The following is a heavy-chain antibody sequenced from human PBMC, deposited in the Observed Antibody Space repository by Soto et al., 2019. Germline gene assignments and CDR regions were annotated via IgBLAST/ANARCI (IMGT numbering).Heavy chain of an antibody. CDR1: GGSISSGGYS. CDR3: ARAVRFLEWSFDY. CDR2: IYHSGST. Sequence: QLQLQESGSGLVKPSQTLSLTCAVSGGSISSGGYSWSWIRQPPGKGLEWIGYIYHSGSTYYNPSLKSRVXXSXDRXKNQFSLKLSSVTAADTAVYYCARAVRFLEWSFDYWGQGTLVTVSS. J-gene: IGHJ4*02. V-gene: IGHV4-30-2*01. D-gene: IGHD3-3*01.